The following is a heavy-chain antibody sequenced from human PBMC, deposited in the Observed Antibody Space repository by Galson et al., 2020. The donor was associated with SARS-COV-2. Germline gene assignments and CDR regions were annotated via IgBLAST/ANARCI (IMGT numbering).Heavy chain of an antibody. CDR2: TNTHTGNP. Sequence: ASVKVSCKASGYTFSTYGINWVRQAPGQGLEWMGWTNTHTGNPTYAQGFTGRFVFSLDTSVSTAYLQISSLKAEDTAVYYCARVADTTGSNWFDPWGQGTLVTVSS. D-gene: IGHD3-22*01. J-gene: IGHJ5*02. CDR1: GYTFSTYG. CDR3: ARVADTTGSNWFDP. V-gene: IGHV7-4-1*02.